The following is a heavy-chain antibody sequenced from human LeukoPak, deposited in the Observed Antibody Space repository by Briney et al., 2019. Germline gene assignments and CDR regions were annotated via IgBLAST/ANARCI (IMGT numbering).Heavy chain of an antibody. CDR3: ARDRQQLVDY. V-gene: IGHV3-21*01. Sequence: GGSLRLSSAPSGFTFSSDSMNCVRQAPGKRLEWVSSISSSSSYIYYADSVKGRFTISRDNAKNSLYLQMNSLRAEDTAVYYCARDRQQLVDYWGQGTLVTVSS. CDR2: ISSSSSYI. D-gene: IGHD6-13*01. J-gene: IGHJ4*02. CDR1: GFTFSSDS.